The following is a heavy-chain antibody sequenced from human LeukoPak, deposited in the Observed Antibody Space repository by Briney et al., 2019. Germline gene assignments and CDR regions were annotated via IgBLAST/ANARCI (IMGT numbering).Heavy chain of an antibody. V-gene: IGHV1-18*04. D-gene: IGHD5-24*01. J-gene: IGHJ4*02. CDR2: ISAYNGNT. CDR3: ARGRFRDGYNGVDY. CDR1: GYTFTGYY. Sequence: ASVKVSCKASGYTFTGYYMHWVRQAPGQGLEWMGWISAYNGNTNYAQKLQGRVTMTTDTSTSTAYMELRSLRSDDTAVYYCARGRFRDGYNGVDYWGQGTLVTVSS.